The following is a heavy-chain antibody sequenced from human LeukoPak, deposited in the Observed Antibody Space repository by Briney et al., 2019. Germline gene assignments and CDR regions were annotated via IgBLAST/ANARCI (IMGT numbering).Heavy chain of an antibody. CDR2: IGAGADT. V-gene: IGHV3-13*01. CDR3: ARAGRWDTSIDY. Sequence: PWGSLRLSCAASGFSFSNSDMQWVRQATGKGLEWFSAIGAGADTYYPGSVKGRFTISRDNSKNSLYLERNSLRAEDTAVYHCARAGRWDTSIDYWGQGTLVTVSS. D-gene: IGHD3-10*01. CDR1: GFSFSNSD. J-gene: IGHJ4*02.